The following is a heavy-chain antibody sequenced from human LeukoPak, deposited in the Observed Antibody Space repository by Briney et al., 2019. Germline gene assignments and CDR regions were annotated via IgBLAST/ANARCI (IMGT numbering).Heavy chain of an antibody. V-gene: IGHV3-23*01. CDR1: GFTFSVYA. J-gene: IGHJ4*02. D-gene: IGHD3-3*01. Sequence: GGSLRLSCAASGFTFSVYAMSWVRQAPGKGLEWVSAISGSDYSTYYADSVKGRFTISRDNSENTLYLQMNSLRAEDTAVYYCARDFGGLDYWGQGTLVTVSS. CDR3: ARDFGGLDY. CDR2: ISGSDYST.